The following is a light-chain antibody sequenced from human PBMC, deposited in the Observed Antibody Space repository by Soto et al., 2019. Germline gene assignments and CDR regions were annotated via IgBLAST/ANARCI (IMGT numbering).Light chain of an antibody. CDR2: KVS. V-gene: IGKV2-30*02. CDR1: QSLIHSDGDTY. Sequence: DVVMTQSPLSLPVTLGQPASISCRSSQSLIHSDGDTYLNWFQQRPGQSPRRLIYKVSDRDSGVXNXCTGSGSGPDFTLKISRVEAGDVGVYYCMQGTHWPWTFGQGTEVAIK. J-gene: IGKJ1*01. CDR3: MQGTHWPWT.